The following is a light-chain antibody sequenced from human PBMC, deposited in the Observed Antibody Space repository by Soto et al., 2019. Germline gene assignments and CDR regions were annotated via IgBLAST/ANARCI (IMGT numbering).Light chain of an antibody. CDR2: AAS. CDR3: HPYGSSRT. V-gene: IGKV3-20*01. J-gene: IGKJ1*01. CDR1: QSVTSSH. Sequence: XILLTRAPGTLSLSTVEIANLSGRASQSVTSSHLAWYQQKPGQAPRLLIFAASNRATGIPDRFSGSGSGTDFTLTINRLEPEDFAVYYCHPYGSSRTGGQGTQG.